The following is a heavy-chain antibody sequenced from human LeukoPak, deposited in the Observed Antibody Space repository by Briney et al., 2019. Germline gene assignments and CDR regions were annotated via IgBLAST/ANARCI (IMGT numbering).Heavy chain of an antibody. D-gene: IGHD3-22*01. J-gene: IGHJ4*02. CDR2: IYHSGST. Sequence: PSETLSLTCAVSGGSISSSNWWSWVRQPPGKGLEWIGEIYHSGSTNYNPSLKSRVTISVDKSKNQFSLKLSSVTAADTAVYYCARLATMILSYFDYWGQGTLVTVSS. CDR3: ARLATMILSYFDY. V-gene: IGHV4-4*02. CDR1: GGSISSSNW.